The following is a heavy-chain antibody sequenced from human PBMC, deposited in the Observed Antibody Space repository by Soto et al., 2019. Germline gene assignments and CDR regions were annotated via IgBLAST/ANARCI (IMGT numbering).Heavy chain of an antibody. CDR1: GYTFTSYD. Sequence: QVQLVQSGAEVKKPGASVKVSCKASGYTFTSYDINWVRQATGQGLEWMGWMNPNSGNTGYAQKFQGRVTMTRNTSLSTDDMERSSLRSEDTAVYYCARAPNSSGWYYWFDTWGQGTLVTVSS. CDR2: MNPNSGNT. V-gene: IGHV1-8*01. D-gene: IGHD6-19*01. J-gene: IGHJ5*02. CDR3: ARAPNSSGWYYWFDT.